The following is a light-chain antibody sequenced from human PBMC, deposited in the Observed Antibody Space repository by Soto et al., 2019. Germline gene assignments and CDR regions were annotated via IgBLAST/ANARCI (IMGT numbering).Light chain of an antibody. CDR2: GAS. CDR1: QSVRSNY. J-gene: IGKJ1*01. CDR3: QLYGSSPRT. V-gene: IGKV3-20*01. Sequence: EIVLTQSPGTLSLSPGERATLSCRATQSVRSNYLAWYQQKPGQAPRLLIYGASSRATGIPDRFSGSGSGTDFTLTTSRLEPEDFAVCYCQLYGSSPRTFGQGTKVEIK.